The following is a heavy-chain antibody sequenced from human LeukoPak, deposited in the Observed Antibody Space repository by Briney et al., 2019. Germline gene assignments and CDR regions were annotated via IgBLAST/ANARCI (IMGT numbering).Heavy chain of an antibody. V-gene: IGHV4-34*01. D-gene: IGHD4-23*01. J-gene: IGHJ5*02. CDR2: ISHSGSS. CDR3: ARAIFYGGRNRYLWFDL. CDR1: GGPFRGFF. Sequence: SETLSLTCAVYGGPFRGFFWSWIRQAPGKGLEWIGEISHSGSSNYDPSLKSRITISVDTSKSQLSLKLTSVTAADTAVYYCARAIFYGGRNRYLWFDLWGQGTLVTVSS.